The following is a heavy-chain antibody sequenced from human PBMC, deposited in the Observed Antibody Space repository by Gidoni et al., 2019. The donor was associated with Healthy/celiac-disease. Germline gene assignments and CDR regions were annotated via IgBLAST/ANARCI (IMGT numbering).Heavy chain of an antibody. D-gene: IGHD3-10*01. J-gene: IGHJ3*02. V-gene: IGHV3-9*01. CDR3: AKPWFGELLSDAFDI. Sequence: EVQLVESGGVLVQPGRSLRLSCAASGFTFDDYAMHWVRQAPGKGSEGVSGISWNSGSIGYADSVKGRFTISRDNAKNSLYLQMNSLRAEDTALYYCAKPWFGELLSDAFDIWGQGTMVTVSS. CDR2: ISWNSGSI. CDR1: GFTFDDYA.